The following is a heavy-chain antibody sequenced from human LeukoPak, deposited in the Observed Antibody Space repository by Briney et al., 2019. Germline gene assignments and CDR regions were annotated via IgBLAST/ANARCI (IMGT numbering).Heavy chain of an antibody. D-gene: IGHD3-16*01. CDR2: IIPIFGIA. Sequence: SVKVSFKASGGTFSSYAISWVRQAPGQGLEWMGRIIPIFGIANYAQKFQGRVTITADKSTSTAYMELSSLRSEDTAVYYCAREPEGESLDYWGQGTLVTVSS. CDR1: GGTFSSYA. J-gene: IGHJ4*02. CDR3: AREPEGESLDY. V-gene: IGHV1-69*04.